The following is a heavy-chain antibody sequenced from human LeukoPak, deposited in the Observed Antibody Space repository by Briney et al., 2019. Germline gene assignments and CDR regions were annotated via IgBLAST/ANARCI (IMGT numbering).Heavy chain of an antibody. Sequence: ASVTVSCKVSGYTFTDYYMHWVQQAPGKGLEWMGLVDPEDGETIYAEKFQGRVTITADTSTDTAYMELSSLRSEDTAVYYCATVSGSYATDYWGQGTLVTVSS. J-gene: IGHJ4*02. D-gene: IGHD1-26*01. V-gene: IGHV1-69-2*01. CDR1: GYTFTDYY. CDR3: ATVSGSYATDY. CDR2: VDPEDGET.